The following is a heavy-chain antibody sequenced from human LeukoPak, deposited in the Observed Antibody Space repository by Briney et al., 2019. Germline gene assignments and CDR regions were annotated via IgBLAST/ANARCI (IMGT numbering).Heavy chain of an antibody. J-gene: IGHJ4*02. Sequence: SETLSLTCTVSGGSISPYYWSWIRQPPGEGLEWIGYISYSGSTSFNPSLKSRVTISVDTSTNQFSLALSSVTAADTAVYYCARAGSYRLTTTLWGQGTLVTVSS. CDR2: ISYSGST. D-gene: IGHD4-17*01. CDR1: GGSISPYY. CDR3: ARAGSYRLTTTL. V-gene: IGHV4-59*01.